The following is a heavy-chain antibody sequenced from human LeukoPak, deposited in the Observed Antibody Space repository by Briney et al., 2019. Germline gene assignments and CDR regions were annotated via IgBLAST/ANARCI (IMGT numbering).Heavy chain of an antibody. CDR1: GFTLSSYG. V-gene: IGHV3-30*18. Sequence: PGGSLRLSCAASGFTLSSYGMHWVRQAPGKGLEWVAVISYDGSNKYYADSVKGRFTISRDNSKNTLYLQLNSLRAEDTAVYYCAKERDPYSYGPFDYWGQGTLVTVSS. J-gene: IGHJ4*02. CDR2: ISYDGSNK. D-gene: IGHD5-18*01. CDR3: AKERDPYSYGPFDY.